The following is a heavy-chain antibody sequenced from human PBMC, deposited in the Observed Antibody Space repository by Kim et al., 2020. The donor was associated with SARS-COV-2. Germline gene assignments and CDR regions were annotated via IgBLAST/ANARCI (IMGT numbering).Heavy chain of an antibody. V-gene: IGHV3-53*01. CDR1: GFTVSSNY. CDR3: ARDRRYCSGGSCYYYGMDV. J-gene: IGHJ6*02. CDR2: IYSGGST. D-gene: IGHD2-15*01. Sequence: GGSLRLSCAASGFTVSSNYMSWVLKAPGKGLEWVSVIYSGGSTYYADSVKGRFTISRDNSKNTLYLQMNSLRAEDTAVYYCARDRRYCSGGSCYYYGMDVWGQGTTVTVSS.